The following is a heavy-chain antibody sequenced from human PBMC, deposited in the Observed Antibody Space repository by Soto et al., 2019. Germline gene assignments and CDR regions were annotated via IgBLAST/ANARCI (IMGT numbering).Heavy chain of an antibody. V-gene: IGHV3-7*01. CDR3: VRDDELFFDS. Sequence: EVQLVESGGGLVQPGGSLRLSCAASGFTLRRYWMSWVRQAPGKGLEWVANIKHDGSEKYYADSVKGRFTISRDNAKNSLYLQMNNLRAEDTAVYYCVRDDELFFDSWGQGSLVTVSS. D-gene: IGHD1-7*01. CDR1: GFTLRRYW. J-gene: IGHJ4*02. CDR2: IKHDGSEK.